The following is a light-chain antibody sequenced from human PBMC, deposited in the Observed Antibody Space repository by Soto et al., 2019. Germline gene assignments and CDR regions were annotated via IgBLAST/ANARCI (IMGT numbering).Light chain of an antibody. J-gene: IGKJ1*01. CDR3: QQYGSSPRT. CDR1: QSVSSSS. CDR2: GAS. V-gene: IGKV3-20*01. Sequence: EIVLTQFPDTLSLSPGERATLSCRASQSVSSSSLAWYQQKRGQAPRLLIHGASSRATGIPDRFSGSGSGTDFNLTISRLEPEDFAVYYCQQYGSSPRTFGQGTKVEV.